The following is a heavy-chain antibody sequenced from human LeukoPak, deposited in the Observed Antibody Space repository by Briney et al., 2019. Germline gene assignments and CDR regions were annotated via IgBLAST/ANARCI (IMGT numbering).Heavy chain of an antibody. Sequence: ASVTVSCKASGGTFSSYAISWVRQAPGQGLEWMGGIIPIFGTANYAQKFQGRVTITADKSTSTAYMELSSLRSEDTAVYYCAILWGYSSSWYEFWFDPWGQGTLVTVSS. CDR2: IIPIFGTA. D-gene: IGHD6-13*01. CDR1: GGTFSSYA. CDR3: AILWGYSSSWYEFWFDP. J-gene: IGHJ5*02. V-gene: IGHV1-69*06.